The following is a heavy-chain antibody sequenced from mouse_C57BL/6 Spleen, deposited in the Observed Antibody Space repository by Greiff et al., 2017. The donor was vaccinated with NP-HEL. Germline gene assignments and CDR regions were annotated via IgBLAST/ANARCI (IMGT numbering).Heavy chain of an antibody. CDR1: GYTFTDYN. J-gene: IGHJ1*03. D-gene: IGHD2-14*01. V-gene: IGHV1-18*01. CDR3: ARGDRWGDWYFDV. CDR2: INPNNGGT. Sequence: EVQLQQSGPELVKPGASVKIPCKASGYTFTDYNMDWVKQSHGKSLEWIGDINPNNGGTIYNQKFKGKATLTVDKSSSTAYMELRSLTSEDTAVYYCARGDRWGDWYFDVWGTGTTVTVSS.